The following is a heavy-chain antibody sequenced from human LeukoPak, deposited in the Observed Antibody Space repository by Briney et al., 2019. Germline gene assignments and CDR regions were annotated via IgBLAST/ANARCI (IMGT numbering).Heavy chain of an antibody. D-gene: IGHD3-3*01. Sequence: NPSGTLSLTCTVSGGSISSYYWSWIRQPAGKGLEWIGRIYTSGSTNYNPSLKSRVTMSVDTSKNQFSLKLSSVTAADTAVYYCARVLRFLGHYYYMDVWGKGTTVTVSS. CDR2: IYTSGST. CDR1: GGSISSYY. CDR3: ARVLRFLGHYYYMDV. V-gene: IGHV4-4*07. J-gene: IGHJ6*03.